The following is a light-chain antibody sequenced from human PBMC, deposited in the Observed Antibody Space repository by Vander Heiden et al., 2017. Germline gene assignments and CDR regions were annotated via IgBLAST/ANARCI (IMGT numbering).Light chain of an antibody. CDR3: AAWDDSLSGVV. CDR1: SSNIGSDY. J-gene: IGLJ2*01. CDR2: RNN. V-gene: IGLV1-47*01. Sequence: QSVLTQPPSAPGTPGQRVTISCPGSSSNIGSDYVCWYQLLPGTAPKLLIYRNNQRPSGVPDRFSGSKSGTSASLAISGLRSEDEANYYCAAWDDSLSGVVFGGGTKLTVL.